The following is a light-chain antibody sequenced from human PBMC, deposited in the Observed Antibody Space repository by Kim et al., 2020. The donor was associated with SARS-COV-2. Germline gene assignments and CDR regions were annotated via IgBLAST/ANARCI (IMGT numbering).Light chain of an antibody. J-gene: IGLJ1*01. CDR2: EVT. Sequence: QSALTQPASVSGSPGQSITISCTGTRNNVGGYNLVSWYQQYPGKAPKLIIYEVTERRSGVSNRFSGSKSGNRASLTISGLQPEDEGDYYCCSYAGSSTFVFGTGTKVTVL. CDR1: RNNVGGYNL. V-gene: IGLV2-23*02. CDR3: CSYAGSSTFV.